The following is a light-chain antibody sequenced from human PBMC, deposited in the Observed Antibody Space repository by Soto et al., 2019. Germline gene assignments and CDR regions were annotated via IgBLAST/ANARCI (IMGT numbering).Light chain of an antibody. J-gene: IGLJ1*01. CDR2: DVR. CDR3: HSYTSSSTYV. V-gene: IGLV2-14*01. Sequence: QSALTQPASVSGSPGQSITISCTGTSSDVGGYNYVSWFQQHPGKAPKLMIYDVRNRPSGISNRFSGSKSGNTASLTLPGLQRADEADYDCHSYTSSSTYVFGTGTKVTVL. CDR1: SSDVGGYNY.